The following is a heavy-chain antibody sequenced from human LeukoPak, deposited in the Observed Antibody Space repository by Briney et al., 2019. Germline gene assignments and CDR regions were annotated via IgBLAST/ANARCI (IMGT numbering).Heavy chain of an antibody. V-gene: IGHV1-69*01. J-gene: IGHJ4*02. CDR2: IIPIFGTA. D-gene: IGHD3-3*01. CDR3: ARDTESPPYYDFWSGYYD. Sequence: SVKVSCKASGGTFSSNAISWMRQAPGQGLEWIGGIIPIFGTANYAQKFQGRVTITADESTSTAYMELSSLRSEDTAVYYCARDTESPPYYDFWSGYYDWGQGTLVTVSS. CDR1: GGTFSSNA.